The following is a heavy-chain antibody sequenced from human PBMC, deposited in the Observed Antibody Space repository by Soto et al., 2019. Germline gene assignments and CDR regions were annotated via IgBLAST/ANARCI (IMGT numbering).Heavy chain of an antibody. CDR2: ILVGGST. CDR3: AKATATSGGAFEI. V-gene: IGHV3-23*01. J-gene: IGHJ3*02. Sequence: GSLLLSCAVSGFICSSYDMSWVRQAPGKGLEWVSTILVGGSTHYEDSVKGRFTISRDTSKNTVYLQMNSLTAGDTAFYYCAKATATSGGAFEIYGQGTMVTV. CDR1: GFICSSYD. D-gene: IGHD1-1*01.